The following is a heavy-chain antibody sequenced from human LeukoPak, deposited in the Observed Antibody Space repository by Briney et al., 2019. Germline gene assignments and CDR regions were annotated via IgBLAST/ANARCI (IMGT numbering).Heavy chain of an antibody. D-gene: IGHD2-15*01. CDR2: ISSSSSYT. V-gene: IGHV3-11*06. CDR3: ARVYCSGGSCYENDAFDI. J-gene: IGHJ3*02. CDR1: GFTFSDYY. Sequence: PGGSLRLSCAASGFTFSDYYMSWIRQAPEEGLEWVSYISSSSSYTNYADSVKGRFTISRDNAKNSLYLQMNSLRAEDTAVYYCARVYCSGGSCYENDAFDIWGQGTMVTVSS.